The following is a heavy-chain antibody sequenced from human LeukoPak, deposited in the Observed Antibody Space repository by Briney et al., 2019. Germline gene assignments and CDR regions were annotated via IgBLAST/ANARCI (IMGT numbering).Heavy chain of an antibody. Sequence: GGSLGLSCAASGFTFSSYAMSWVRQAPGKGLEWVSAISGSGGNTYYADSVKGRFTISRDNAKNSLYLQMNSLRAEDTAVYYCARVNGWDQTNGAFDIWGQGTMVTVSS. J-gene: IGHJ3*02. V-gene: IGHV3-23*01. D-gene: IGHD1-26*01. CDR2: ISGSGGNT. CDR3: ARVNGWDQTNGAFDI. CDR1: GFTFSSYA.